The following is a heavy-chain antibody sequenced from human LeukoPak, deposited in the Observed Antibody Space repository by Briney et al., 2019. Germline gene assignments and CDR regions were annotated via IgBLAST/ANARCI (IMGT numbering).Heavy chain of an antibody. D-gene: IGHD6-19*01. Sequence: SETLSLTCTGPSCSISSYYWSWIRQPAGKGLEWIGRIYTSGSTNYNPSLKSRVTISVDKSKNQFSLKLSSQTATYTGVYYCAIVEDISGWYDQYFQHWGQGTLVTVSS. CDR3: AIVEDISGWYDQYFQH. CDR2: IYTSGST. J-gene: IGHJ1*01. CDR1: SCSISSYY. V-gene: IGHV4-4*07.